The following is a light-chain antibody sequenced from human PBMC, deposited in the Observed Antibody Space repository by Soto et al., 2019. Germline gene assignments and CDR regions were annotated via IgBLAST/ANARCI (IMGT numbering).Light chain of an antibody. J-gene: IGKJ4*02. Sequence: DIEMTQSPSSVSASVGDRVTITCRASRNIGRWLAWYQQRPEKVPKSLIYGASSLQSGVPSRFIGSGSGTNFALTISSRKPEDIATYYYQQYNNYPLTFGGGTEVDI. CDR2: GAS. CDR3: QQYNNYPLT. V-gene: IGKV1D-16*01. CDR1: RNIGRW.